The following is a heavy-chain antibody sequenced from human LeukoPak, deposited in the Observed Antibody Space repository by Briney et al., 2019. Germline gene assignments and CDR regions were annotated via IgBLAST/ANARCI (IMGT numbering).Heavy chain of an antibody. CDR3: ARITPSYGGIKNHYYYYMDV. Sequence: SETLSLTCAVYGGSFSGYYWSWIRQPPGKGLEWIGEINHSGSTNYNPSLKSRVTISVDTSKNQFSLKLSSVTAADTAGYYCARITPSYGGIKNHYYYYMDVWGKGTTVTVSS. V-gene: IGHV4-34*01. J-gene: IGHJ6*03. CDR2: INHSGST. CDR1: GGSFSGYY. D-gene: IGHD4-23*01.